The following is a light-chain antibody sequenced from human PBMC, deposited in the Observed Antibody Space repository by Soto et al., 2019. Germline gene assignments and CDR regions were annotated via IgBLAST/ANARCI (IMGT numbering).Light chain of an antibody. V-gene: IGLV2-14*03. Sequence: QSVLTQPTSASGSPGQSITISCTGTSSDVGGYNYVSWYQHHPGKAPKLMICDVSDRPSGVSNRFSGSKSGNTASLTISGLQAEDEADYYCSSYTSSSTTWVFGTGTKVTVL. CDR2: DVS. J-gene: IGLJ1*01. CDR3: SSYTSSSTTWV. CDR1: SSDVGGYNY.